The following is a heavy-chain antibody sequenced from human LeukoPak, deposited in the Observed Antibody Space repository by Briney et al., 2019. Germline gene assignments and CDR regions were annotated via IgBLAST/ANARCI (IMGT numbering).Heavy chain of an antibody. Sequence: GGSLRLSCAASGFTFNIYAMSWVRQAPGKGLEWVSVISGSGGNTYYADSVKGRFTISRDNSKNTLYLQMNSLRAEDTAIYYCAKEGPQLETLSYDYWGQGTLVTVSS. CDR3: AKEGPQLETLSYDY. CDR2: ISGSGGNT. V-gene: IGHV3-23*01. J-gene: IGHJ4*02. D-gene: IGHD2/OR15-2a*01. CDR1: GFTFNIYA.